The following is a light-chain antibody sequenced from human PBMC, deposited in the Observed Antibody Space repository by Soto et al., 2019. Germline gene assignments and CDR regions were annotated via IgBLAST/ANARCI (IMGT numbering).Light chain of an antibody. CDR3: QQYSSSPSIT. Sequence: DIVMTQSPDSLAGSLGERATITCRASQSVGSDLAWYQQKPGQAPRLLIYGASTRATGIPDRFSGSGSGTDFTLTISRLEPEDFAVYYCQQYSSSPSITFGQGTRLEIK. V-gene: IGKV3-20*01. CDR2: GAS. J-gene: IGKJ5*01. CDR1: QSVGSD.